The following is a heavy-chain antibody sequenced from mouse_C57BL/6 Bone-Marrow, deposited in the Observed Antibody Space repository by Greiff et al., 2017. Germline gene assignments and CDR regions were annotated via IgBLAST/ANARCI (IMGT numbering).Heavy chain of an antibody. CDR3: ANDLLWLRRYYYAMDY. V-gene: IGHV1-22*01. CDR1: GYTFTDYN. CDR2: INPNNGGT. D-gene: IGHD2-2*01. Sequence: EVQLQQSGPELVKPGASVKMSCKASGYTFTDYNMHWVKQSHGKSLEWIGYINPNNGGTSYNQQFKGKATLTVNKSSSTAYMGLRSLTSEDSAVYYCANDLLWLRRYYYAMDYWGQGTSVTVSS. J-gene: IGHJ4*01.